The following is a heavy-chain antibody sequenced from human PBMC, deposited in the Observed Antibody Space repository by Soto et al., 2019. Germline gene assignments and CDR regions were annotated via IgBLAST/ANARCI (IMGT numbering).Heavy chain of an antibody. CDR2: IWYDGSNK. CDR3: ARDSGDTARETHFDY. J-gene: IGHJ4*02. CDR1: GFTFSSYG. D-gene: IGHD5-18*01. Sequence: VQLVESGGGVVQPGRSLRLSCAASGFTFSSYGMHWVRQAPGKGLEWVAVIWYDGSNKYYADSVKGRFTISRDNSKNTLYLQMNSLRAEDTAVYYCARDSGDTARETHFDYWGQGTLVTVSS. V-gene: IGHV3-33*01.